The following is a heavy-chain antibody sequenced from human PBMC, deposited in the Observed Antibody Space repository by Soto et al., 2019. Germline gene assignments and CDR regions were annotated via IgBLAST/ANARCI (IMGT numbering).Heavy chain of an antibody. CDR1: GGSISSYY. D-gene: IGHD6-19*01. Sequence: PSETLSLTCTVSGGSISSYYRSWLRQPPGKGLEWIGYIYYSGSTNYDPSLKSRVTISVDTSKSQFSLKLSSVTAADTAVYYCARHAIAVATFDYWGQGTLVTVS. V-gene: IGHV4-59*08. J-gene: IGHJ4*02. CDR2: IYYSGST. CDR3: ARHAIAVATFDY.